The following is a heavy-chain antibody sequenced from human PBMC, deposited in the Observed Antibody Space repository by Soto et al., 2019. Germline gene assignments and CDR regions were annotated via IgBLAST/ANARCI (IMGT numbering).Heavy chain of an antibody. Sequence: PSETLSLTCTVSGGSISTYYWSWIRQSPGKGLEWIASIYYTGSTNYNPSLKSRVTMSVDTSKNQFSLRLTSVTAADTAVYYCSREGAFGDTPWGQGIVVTVS. CDR3: SREGAFGDTP. V-gene: IGHV4-59*01. CDR1: GGSISTYY. D-gene: IGHD4-17*01. CDR2: IYYTGST. J-gene: IGHJ5*02.